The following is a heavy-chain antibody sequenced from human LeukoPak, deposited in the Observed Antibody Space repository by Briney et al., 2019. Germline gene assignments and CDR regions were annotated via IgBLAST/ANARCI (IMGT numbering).Heavy chain of an antibody. Sequence: GASVKVSCKASGYTFTSYYMHWVRQAPGQGLEWMEIINPSGGSTSYAQKFQGRVTMTRDTSTSTVYMELSSLRSEDTAVYYCARDPEQQLVFDYWGQGTLVTVSS. CDR2: INPSGGST. CDR1: GYTFTSYY. CDR3: ARDPEQQLVFDY. D-gene: IGHD6-13*01. J-gene: IGHJ4*02. V-gene: IGHV1-46*01.